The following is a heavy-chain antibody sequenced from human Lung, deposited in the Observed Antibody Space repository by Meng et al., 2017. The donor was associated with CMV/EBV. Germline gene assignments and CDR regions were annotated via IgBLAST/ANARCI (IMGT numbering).Heavy chain of an antibody. CDR2: IYYSGST. Sequence: SCTVSGGSISSSSYYWGWIRQPPGKGLEWIGSIYYSGSTYYNPSLKSRVTISVDTSKNQFSLKLSSVTAADTAVYYCASSLRYYDFWSGYYTGDYYYYGMDVWXQGTTVTVSS. V-gene: IGHV4-39*07. J-gene: IGHJ6*02. CDR3: ASSLRYYDFWSGYYTGDYYYYGMDV. D-gene: IGHD3-3*01. CDR1: GGSISSSSYY.